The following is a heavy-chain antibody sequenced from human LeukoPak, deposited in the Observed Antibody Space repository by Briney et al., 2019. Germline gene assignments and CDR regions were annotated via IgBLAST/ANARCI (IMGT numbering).Heavy chain of an antibody. Sequence: GGSLRLSCAASGFTFSSYEMNWVRQAPGKGLEWVSYISSSGSTIYYADSVKGRFTISRDNAKNSLYLQMNSLRAEDTAVYYCARYPRFYYDILTEALDVWGKGTTVTVSS. CDR2: ISSSGSTI. D-gene: IGHD3-9*01. CDR1: GFTFSSYE. CDR3: ARYPRFYYDILTEALDV. J-gene: IGHJ6*04. V-gene: IGHV3-48*03.